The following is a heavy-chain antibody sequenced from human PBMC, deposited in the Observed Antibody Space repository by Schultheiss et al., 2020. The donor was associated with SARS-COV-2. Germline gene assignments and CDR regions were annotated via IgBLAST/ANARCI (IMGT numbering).Heavy chain of an antibody. CDR2: IYWNDDK. J-gene: IGHJ3*02. D-gene: IGHD1-26*01. V-gene: IGHV2-5*01. Sequence: SGPTLVKPTQTLTLTCTFSGFSLSTSGVGVGWIRQPPGKALEWLALIYWNDDKRYSPSLKSRLTITKDTSKNQVVLTMTNMDPVDTVTYYCAHFMGADDAFDIWGQGTMVTVSS. CDR1: GFSLSTSGVG. CDR3: AHFMGADDAFDI.